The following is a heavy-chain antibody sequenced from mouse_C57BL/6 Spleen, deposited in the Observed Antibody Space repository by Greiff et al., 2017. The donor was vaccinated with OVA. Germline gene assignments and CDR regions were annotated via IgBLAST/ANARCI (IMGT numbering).Heavy chain of an antibody. V-gene: IGHV1-82*01. CDR3: ARSNEAAWFAY. CDR2: IYPGDGDT. Sequence: VKLMESGPELVKPGASVKISCKASGYAFSSSWMNWVKQRPGKGLEWIGRIYPGDGDTNYNGKFKGKATLTADKSSSTAYMQLSSLTSEDSAVYFCARSNEAAWFAYWGQGTLVTVSA. J-gene: IGHJ3*01. D-gene: IGHD3-2*02. CDR1: GYAFSSSW.